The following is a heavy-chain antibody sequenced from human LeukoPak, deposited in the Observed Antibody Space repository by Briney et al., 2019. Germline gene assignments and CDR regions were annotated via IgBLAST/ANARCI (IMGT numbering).Heavy chain of an antibody. CDR3: ARPRYCSGGDCHNNLDY. V-gene: IGHV1-69*01. J-gene: IGHJ4*02. CDR1: GGTFSNYA. CDR2: IVPILGTP. Sequence: SVKVSCKASGGTFSNYAISWVRQAPGQGLEWMGGIVPILGTPNHAQKFQGRVAISADESTSTAYMELRGLTSEDTAVYFCARPRYCSGGDCHNNLDYWGQGTLVTVSS. D-gene: IGHD2-15*01.